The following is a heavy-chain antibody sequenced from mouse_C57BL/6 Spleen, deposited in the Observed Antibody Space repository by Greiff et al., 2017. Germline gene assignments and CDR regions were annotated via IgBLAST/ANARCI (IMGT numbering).Heavy chain of an antibody. Sequence: QVQLQQPGAELVMPGASVKLSCKASGYPFTSYWMHWVKQRPGQGLEWIGEIDPSDSYTNYNQKFKGTSTFTVDKSSSNAYMQLSSLTSEDSAVYYCARSDGSRYWYFDVWGTGTTVTVSS. D-gene: IGHD1-1*01. CDR2: IDPSDSYT. CDR1: GYPFTSYW. V-gene: IGHV1-69*01. CDR3: ARSDGSRYWYFDV. J-gene: IGHJ1*03.